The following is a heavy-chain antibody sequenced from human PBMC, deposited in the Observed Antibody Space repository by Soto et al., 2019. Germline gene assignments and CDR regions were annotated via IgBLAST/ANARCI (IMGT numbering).Heavy chain of an antibody. CDR3: ASSGVTMIVVVRPHDAFDI. CDR1: GGTFSSYA. CDR2: FIPIFGTA. J-gene: IGHJ3*02. D-gene: IGHD3-22*01. V-gene: IGHV1-69*13. Sequence: SVEVSCKASGGTFSSYAISWVRQAPGQGLEWMGGFIPIFGTANYAQKFQGRVTITADESTSTAYMELSSLRSEDTAVYYCASSGVTMIVVVRPHDAFDIWGQGTMVTVS.